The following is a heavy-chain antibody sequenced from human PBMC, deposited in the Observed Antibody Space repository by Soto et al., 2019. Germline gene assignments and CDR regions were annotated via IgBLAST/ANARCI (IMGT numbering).Heavy chain of an antibody. D-gene: IGHD2-2*01. CDR1: GGTFSSYA. J-gene: IGHJ4*02. V-gene: IGHV1-69*13. CDR3: AIVLEPAAAPRVFDY. Sequence: SVKVSCKASGGTFSSYAISWVRQAPGQGLEWMGGIIPIFGTANYAQKFQGRVTITADESTSTAYMGLSSLRSEDTAVYYCAIVLEPAAAPRVFDYCGQGTLVTVS. CDR2: IIPIFGTA.